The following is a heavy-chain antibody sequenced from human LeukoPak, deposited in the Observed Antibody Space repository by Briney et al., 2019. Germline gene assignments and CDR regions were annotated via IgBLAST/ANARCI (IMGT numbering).Heavy chain of an antibody. CDR2: IYYTGST. CDR1: DGSISSSSYY. D-gene: IGHD3-22*01. V-gene: IGHV4-39*01. J-gene: IGHJ1*01. Sequence: SETLSPTCTVSDGSISSSSYYWGWIRQPPGKGLEWIGSIYYTGSTYYNPSLNSRVSISVDTSKNQFSLKLSSVTAADTAVYYCARRGYYDGYFQHWGQGTLVTVSS. CDR3: ARRGYYDGYFQH.